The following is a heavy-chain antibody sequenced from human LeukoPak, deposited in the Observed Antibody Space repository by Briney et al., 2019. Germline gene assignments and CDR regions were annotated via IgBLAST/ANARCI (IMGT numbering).Heavy chain of an antibody. V-gene: IGHV1-2*02. Sequence: ASVKVSCKASGYTFTGYYMHWVRQAPGQGLEWMGWINPNSGGTNYAQKLQGRVTMTTDTSTSTAYMELRSLRSDDTAVYYCARYSSSYGPFSYYYYGMDVWGQGTTVTVSS. D-gene: IGHD5-18*01. CDR1: GYTFTGYY. CDR3: ARYSSSYGPFSYYYYGMDV. CDR2: INPNSGGT. J-gene: IGHJ6*02.